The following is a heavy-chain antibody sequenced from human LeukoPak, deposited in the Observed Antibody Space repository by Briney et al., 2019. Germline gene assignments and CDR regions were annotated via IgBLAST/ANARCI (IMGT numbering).Heavy chain of an antibody. J-gene: IGHJ6*02. CDR2: ISSSSSYI. D-gene: IGHD4-17*01. Sequence: PGGSLRLSCAASGFTFSSYSMNWVRQAPEKGLEWVSSISSSSSYIYYADSVKGRFTISRDNAKNSLYLQMNSLRAEDTAVYYCARIHSGATTLYYYYYGMDVWGQGTTVTVSS. CDR3: ARIHSGATTLYYYYYGMDV. V-gene: IGHV3-21*01. CDR1: GFTFSSYS.